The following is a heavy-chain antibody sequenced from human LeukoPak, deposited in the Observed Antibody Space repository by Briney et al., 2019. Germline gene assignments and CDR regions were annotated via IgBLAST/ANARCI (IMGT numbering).Heavy chain of an antibody. V-gene: IGHV1-46*01. D-gene: IGHD2-21*01. CDR3: ARHSHMDV. CDR1: GYNFSIHY. Sequence: ASVRLSCAASGYNFSIHYMHWVRQAPGQGLEWMGIINPRGGSISYAQRFQGRVTMTTDTSTSTVYMELSSLGSEDTAVYYCARHSHMDVWGKGTTVTVSS. CDR2: INPRGGSI. J-gene: IGHJ6*04.